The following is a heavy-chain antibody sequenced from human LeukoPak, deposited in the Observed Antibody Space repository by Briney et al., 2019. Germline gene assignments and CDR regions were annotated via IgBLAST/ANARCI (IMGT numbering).Heavy chain of an antibody. V-gene: IGHV4-59*01. CDR2: IYYNGAT. CDR1: GDSLNDYY. J-gene: IGHJ4*02. D-gene: IGHD1-26*01. CDR3: ARFKPNYNGNYFAY. Sequence: SETLSLTCTVSGDSLNDYYWSWIRQPPGKGLECIGYIYYNGATNYSPSLKSRVTISIDTSKNQFSLSLRSVTAADTAIYFCARFKPNYNGNYFAYWGQGILVTVSS.